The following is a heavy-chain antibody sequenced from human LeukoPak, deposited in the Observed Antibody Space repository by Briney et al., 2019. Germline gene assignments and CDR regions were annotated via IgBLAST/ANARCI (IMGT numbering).Heavy chain of an antibody. D-gene: IGHD2-21*01. V-gene: IGHV4-4*02. CDR3: ARLFGQYYFDY. J-gene: IGHJ4*02. CDR2: IYYSGST. Sequence: SGTLSLTCAVSGGSISSSNWWSWVRQPPGKGLEWIGSIYYSGSTYYNPSLKSRVTISVDTSKNQFSLKLSSVTAADTAVYYCARLFGQYYFDYWGQGTLVTVSS. CDR1: GGSISSSNW.